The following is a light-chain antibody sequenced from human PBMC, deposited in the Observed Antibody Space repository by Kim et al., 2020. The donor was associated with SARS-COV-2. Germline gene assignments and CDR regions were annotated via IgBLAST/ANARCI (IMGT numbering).Light chain of an antibody. J-gene: IGLJ3*02. V-gene: IGLV1-47*01. Sequence: QSVLTQPPSASGTPGQRVTISCSGSSSNIGSNYVYWYQQLPGTAPKLLIYRNNQRPSGVPDRFSGSKSGTSASLAISGLRSEDEADYYCAAWDDSLSGGVFGGRTQLTVL. CDR1: SSNIGSNY. CDR3: AAWDDSLSGGV. CDR2: RNN.